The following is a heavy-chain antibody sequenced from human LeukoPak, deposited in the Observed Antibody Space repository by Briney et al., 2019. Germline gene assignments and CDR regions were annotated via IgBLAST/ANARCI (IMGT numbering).Heavy chain of an antibody. CDR3: ARVMGSGSYYYFDY. Sequence: GASVKVSCKASGYTFTGYYMHWVRQAPGQGLEWMGWINPNSGGTNYAQKFQGRVTMTRDTSISTAYMELSRLRSDDTAVYYCARVMGSGSYYYFDYWGQGTLVTVSS. V-gene: IGHV1-2*02. J-gene: IGHJ4*02. CDR1: GYTFTGYY. CDR2: INPNSGGT. D-gene: IGHD1-26*01.